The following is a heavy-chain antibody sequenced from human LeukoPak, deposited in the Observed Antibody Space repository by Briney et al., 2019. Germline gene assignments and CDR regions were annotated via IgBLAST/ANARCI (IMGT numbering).Heavy chain of an antibody. CDR3: AKSFYYDNSGYYFPFDY. CDR2: ITGSGGST. D-gene: IGHD3-22*01. J-gene: IGHJ4*02. Sequence: PGGSLRLSCAASGFTVSNYYMSWVRQSPGKGLEWVSAITGSGGSTFHADSVKGRFTISRDTSKNTVYLQMNSLRADDTALYYCAKSFYYDNSGYYFPFDYWGQGTLVTVSS. CDR1: GFTVSNYY. V-gene: IGHV3-23*01.